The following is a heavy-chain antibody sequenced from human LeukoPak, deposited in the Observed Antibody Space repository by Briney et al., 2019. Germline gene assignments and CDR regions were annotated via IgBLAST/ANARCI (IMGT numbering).Heavy chain of an antibody. Sequence: SETLSLTCTVSGVSISSYYWSWIRQPPGKGLEWIGEINHSGSTNYNPSLKSRVTISVDTSKNHFSLRLSSVTAADTAVYYCARGRGYYDSTYYFWGQGTMVTVSS. J-gene: IGHJ3*01. CDR1: GVSISSYY. CDR3: ARGRGYYDSTYYF. CDR2: INHSGST. V-gene: IGHV4-34*01. D-gene: IGHD3-22*01.